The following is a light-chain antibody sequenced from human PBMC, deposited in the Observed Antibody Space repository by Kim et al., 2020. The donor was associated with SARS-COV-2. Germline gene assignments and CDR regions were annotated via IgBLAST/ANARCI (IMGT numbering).Light chain of an antibody. CDR1: SNDVGNQG. Sequence: QTATPSCTGNSNDVGNQGAAWRSQRQDHPPKLMSYRNGNRPSGISGRLSSSRSGNTAFLTIAGLQVEDEADYYCSAWDSSLSAWVFGGGTQLTVL. V-gene: IGLV10-54*01. J-gene: IGLJ3*02. CDR2: RNG. CDR3: SAWDSSLSAWV.